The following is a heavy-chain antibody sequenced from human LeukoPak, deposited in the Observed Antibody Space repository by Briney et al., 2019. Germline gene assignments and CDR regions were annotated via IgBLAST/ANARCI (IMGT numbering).Heavy chain of an antibody. CDR3: AREKMDIVATIRRSSSFYYHYYMDV. CDR1: GGSFSGYY. J-gene: IGHJ6*03. D-gene: IGHD5-12*01. V-gene: IGHV4-34*01. CDR2: IDHSGST. Sequence: SETLSLTCAVYGGSFSGYYWSWIRQPPGKGLEWIGEIDHSGSTNYNPSLKSRVTISVDTSKNQFSLKLSSVTAADTAVYYCAREKMDIVATIRRSSSFYYHYYMDVWGKGTTVTVSS.